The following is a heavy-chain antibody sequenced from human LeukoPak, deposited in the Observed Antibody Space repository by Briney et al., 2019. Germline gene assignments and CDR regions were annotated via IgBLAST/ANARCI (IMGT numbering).Heavy chain of an antibody. CDR1: GGSISSGSYY. CDR3: ARGLYSSSWYRAAGAFDI. D-gene: IGHD6-13*01. V-gene: IGHV4-61*02. J-gene: IGHJ3*02. CDR2: IYTSGST. Sequence: SETLSLTCTVSGGSISSGSYYWSWIRQPAGKGLEWIGRIYTSGSTNYNPSLKSRVTMSVDTSKNQFSLKLSSVTAADTAVYYCARGLYSSSWYRAAGAFDIWGQGTMVTVSS.